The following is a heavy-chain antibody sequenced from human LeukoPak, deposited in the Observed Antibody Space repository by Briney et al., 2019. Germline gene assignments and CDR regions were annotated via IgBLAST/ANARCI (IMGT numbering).Heavy chain of an antibody. CDR1: GFTFSTYG. D-gene: IGHD6-19*01. J-gene: IGHJ4*02. CDR2: NSGGSS. CDR3: AKDLGSSGWYIDY. Sequence: GGSLRLSCAASGFTFSTYGVYWVRQAPGKGLEWVSSNSGGSSYYADSVKGRFTISRDNSKNTLYLQMNSLRAEDTAVYYCAKDLGSSGWYIDYWGQGTLVTVSS. V-gene: IGHV3-23*01.